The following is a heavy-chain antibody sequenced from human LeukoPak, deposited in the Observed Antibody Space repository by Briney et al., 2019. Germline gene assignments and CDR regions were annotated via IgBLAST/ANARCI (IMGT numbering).Heavy chain of an antibody. CDR2: ITSSSSYI. D-gene: IGHD6-13*01. CDR1: GFTFSLYS. V-gene: IGHV3-21*04. J-gene: IGHJ4*02. CDR3: ARGSGSSWYFYFDY. Sequence: SGGSLRLSCAASGFTFSLYSMNWVRQAPGKGLEWVSSITSSSSYIYCADSMKGRFTISRGNAKNSLYLQMNSLRAEDTALYYCARGSGSSWYFYFDYWGQGTLVTVSS.